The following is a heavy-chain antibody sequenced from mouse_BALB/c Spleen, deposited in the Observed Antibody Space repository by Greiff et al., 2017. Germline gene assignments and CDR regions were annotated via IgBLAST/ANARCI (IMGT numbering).Heavy chain of an antibody. CDR3: ASQLGPSFDY. CDR2: IYPGDGDT. CDR1: GYAFSSYW. J-gene: IGHJ2*01. D-gene: IGHD4-1*02. V-gene: IGHV1-80*01. Sequence: QVHVKQSGAELVRPGSSVKISCKASGYAFSSYWMNWVKQRPGQGLEWIGQIYPGDGDTNYNGKFKGKATLTADKSSSTAYMQLSSLTSEDSAVYFCASQLGPSFDYWGQGTTLTVSS.